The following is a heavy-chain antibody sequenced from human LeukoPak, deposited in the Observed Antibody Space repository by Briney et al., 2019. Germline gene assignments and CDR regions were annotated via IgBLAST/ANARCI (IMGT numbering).Heavy chain of an antibody. J-gene: IGHJ4*02. Sequence: SETLSLTCTVSGGSINTYYWSWIRQPPGKGLEWIGYIYYSGSTNYNPSLKSRVTISIDTSKNQFSLKLSSVTAADTAVYYCARDRYGDLRNDYWGQGTLVTVSS. V-gene: IGHV4-59*01. CDR2: IYYSGST. CDR1: GGSINTYY. D-gene: IGHD4-17*01. CDR3: ARDRYGDLRNDY.